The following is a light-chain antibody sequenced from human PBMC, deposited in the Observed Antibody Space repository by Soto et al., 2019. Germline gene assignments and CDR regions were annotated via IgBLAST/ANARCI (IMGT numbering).Light chain of an antibody. CDR2: EVS. CDR3: NSYAGSNIYV. J-gene: IGLJ1*01. CDR1: SSDVGGYNF. Sequence: QSALTQPPSASGSPGQSVTISCTGTSSDVGGYNFVSWYQHHPGKAPKLIIYEVSKRPSGVPNRFSGSKSGNTASLTVSGLQAEDEDDYYCNSYAGSNIYVFGSGTKLTVL. V-gene: IGLV2-8*01.